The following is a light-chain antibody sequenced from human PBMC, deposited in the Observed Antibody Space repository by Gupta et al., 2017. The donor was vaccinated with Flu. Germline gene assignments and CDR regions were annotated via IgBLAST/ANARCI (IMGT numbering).Light chain of an antibody. CDR1: QSVASN. J-gene: IGKJ1*01. CDR2: GGS. CDR3: QQYHNWPRT. Sequence: GERATLSCRASQSVASNLAWYQQRPGQAPRLLIYGGSTRATGIPARFRVSGSGTEFTLTISSLQYEDFAVYYCQQYHNWPRTFGQGTKVEIK. V-gene: IGKV3-15*01.